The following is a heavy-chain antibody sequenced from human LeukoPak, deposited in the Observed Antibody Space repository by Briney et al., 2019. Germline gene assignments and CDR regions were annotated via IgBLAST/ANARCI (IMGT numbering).Heavy chain of an antibody. CDR3: AASIVDFTYGEHFQH. V-gene: IGHV3-53*01. D-gene: IGHD1-26*01. CDR2: IYSGGST. Sequence: GGCLRLSCAVSGFTVSGIHVNWVRQAPGKGLEWVSVIYSGGSTYYADSMKGRFTISGDNSKNMVFLQMNSLRVEDTAVYYCAASIVDFTYGEHFQHWGQGTLVTVSS. J-gene: IGHJ1*01. CDR1: GFTVSGIH.